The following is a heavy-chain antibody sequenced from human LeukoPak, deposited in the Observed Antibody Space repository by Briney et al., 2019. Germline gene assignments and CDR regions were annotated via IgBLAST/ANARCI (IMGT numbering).Heavy chain of an antibody. Sequence: SETLSLTCTVSGGSISSSSYYWGWIRQPPGKGLEWIGSIYYSGSTYYNPSLKSRVTISVDTSKNQFPLKLSSVTAADTAVYCCARHGGYYDSSGYLAYYFDYWGQGTLVTVSS. J-gene: IGHJ4*02. CDR1: GGSISSSSYY. CDR2: IYYSGST. D-gene: IGHD3-22*01. CDR3: ARHGGYYDSSGYLAYYFDY. V-gene: IGHV4-39*01.